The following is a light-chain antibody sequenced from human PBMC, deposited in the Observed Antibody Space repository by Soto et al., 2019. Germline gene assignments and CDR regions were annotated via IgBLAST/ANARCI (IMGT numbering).Light chain of an antibody. J-gene: IGKJ1*01. Sequence: EIVLTQSPATLSLSPGERATLSCRASQSISSSLAWDQQKPGQAPRLLIYAASTRATGFPARFSGSGSGTDFTFTIGSLEPEDFPVYCCQQRSEWLPTFGQGTKVEIK. CDR1: QSISSS. V-gene: IGKV3-11*01. CDR3: QQRSEWLPT. CDR2: AAS.